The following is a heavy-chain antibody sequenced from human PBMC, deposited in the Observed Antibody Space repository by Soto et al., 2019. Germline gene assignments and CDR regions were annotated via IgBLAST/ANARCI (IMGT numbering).Heavy chain of an antibody. CDR1: GYTFTGYY. CDR3: ARDQSGTYYYDSSGYWVLND. CDR2: INPNSGGT. D-gene: IGHD3-22*01. Sequence: ASVMVSCKASGYTFTGYYMHWVRQAPGQGLEWMGWINPNSGGTNYAQKFQGWVTMTRDTSISTAYMELSRLRSDDTAVYYCARDQSGTYYYDSSGYWVLNDWGQGTLVTVSS. V-gene: IGHV1-2*04. J-gene: IGHJ4*02.